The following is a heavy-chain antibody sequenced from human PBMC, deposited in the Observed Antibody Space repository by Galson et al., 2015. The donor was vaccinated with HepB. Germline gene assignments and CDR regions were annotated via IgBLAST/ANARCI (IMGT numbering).Heavy chain of an antibody. J-gene: IGHJ3*02. Sequence: SVKVSCKASGYTLTSYYMHWVRQAPGQGLEWMGIINPSGGSTSYAQKFQGRVTMTRDTSTSTVYMELSSLRSEDTAVYYCARGDYDSSGYYDVGAFDIWGQGTMVTASS. D-gene: IGHD3-22*01. CDR2: INPSGGST. CDR1: GYTLTSYY. CDR3: ARGDYDSSGYYDVGAFDI. V-gene: IGHV1-46*01.